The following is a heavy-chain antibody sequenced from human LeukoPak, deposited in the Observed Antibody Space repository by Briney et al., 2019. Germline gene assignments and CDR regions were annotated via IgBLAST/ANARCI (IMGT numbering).Heavy chain of an antibody. CDR1: GASISTHY. J-gene: IGHJ5*02. D-gene: IGHD6-13*01. CDR3: ARAGAIATVHLDLDL. V-gene: IGHV4-59*11. CDR2: FYFSGGT. Sequence: SETLSLTCTVSGASISTHYWSWIRQPPEKGPEWIGDFYFSGGTNYNPSLKSRATISGDTSKNQFSLNLRSVTAADTAVYFCARAGAIATVHLDLDLWGRGTLVTVSS.